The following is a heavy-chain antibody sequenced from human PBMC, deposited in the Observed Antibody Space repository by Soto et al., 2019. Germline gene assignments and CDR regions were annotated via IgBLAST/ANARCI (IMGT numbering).Heavy chain of an antibody. CDR3: ARDLFYCSSTSCKTSYYYYYCMDV. Sequence: ASVKVSCKASGYTYTSYGISWVRQAPGQGLEWMGWISAYNGNTNYAQKLQGRVTMTTDTSTSTAYMELRSLRSDDTAVYYCARDLFYCSSTSCKTSYYYYYCMDVWGKGTTVTVSS. CDR1: GYTYTSYG. V-gene: IGHV1-18*01. D-gene: IGHD2-2*01. J-gene: IGHJ6*03. CDR2: ISAYNGNT.